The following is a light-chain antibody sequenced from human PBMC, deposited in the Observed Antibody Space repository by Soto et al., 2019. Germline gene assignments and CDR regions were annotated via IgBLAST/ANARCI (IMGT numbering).Light chain of an antibody. CDR3: QQRNMGTRT. V-gene: IGKV1-12*01. Sequence: DIQMAQSPSSVSASVLXRVTPTCRASQCISTWLACXQQKXGXAPKXXXDCXSSLQRGGPSRLSGSGSGTDFTLSISSLDPEDFAVYHCQQRNMGTRTFGQGTKVDIK. CDR1: QCISTW. J-gene: IGKJ1*01. CDR2: CXS.